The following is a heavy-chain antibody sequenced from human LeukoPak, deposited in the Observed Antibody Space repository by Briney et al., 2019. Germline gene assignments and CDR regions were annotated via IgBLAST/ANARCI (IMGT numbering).Heavy chain of an antibody. Sequence: PSETLSLTCAVSGGSISSGGYYWSWIRQPAGKGLEWIGRIYTSGSTNYNPSLKSRVTMSVDTAKNQFSLKLSSVTAADTAVYYCARVGYDSSGYYANWFDPWGQGTLVTVSS. D-gene: IGHD3-22*01. V-gene: IGHV4-61*02. J-gene: IGHJ5*02. CDR3: ARVGYDSSGYYANWFDP. CDR1: GGSISSGGYY. CDR2: IYTSGST.